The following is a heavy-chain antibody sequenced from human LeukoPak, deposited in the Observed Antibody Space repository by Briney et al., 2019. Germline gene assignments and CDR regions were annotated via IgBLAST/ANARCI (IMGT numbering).Heavy chain of an antibody. J-gene: IGHJ5*02. CDR2: IYSGGST. D-gene: IGHD5-18*01. Sequence: GGSLRLSRAASGFTVSSNYMSWVRQAPGKGLEWVSVIYSGGSTYYADSVKGRFTISRDNSKNTLYLQMNSLRAEDTAVYYCAREYSYGYGPWFDPWGRGTLVTVSS. V-gene: IGHV3-66*01. CDR1: GFTVSSNY. CDR3: AREYSYGYGPWFDP.